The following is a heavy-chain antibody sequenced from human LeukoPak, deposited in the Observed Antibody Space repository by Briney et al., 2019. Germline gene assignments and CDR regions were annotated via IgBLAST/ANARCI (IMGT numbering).Heavy chain of an antibody. CDR2: IYYSGST. J-gene: IGHJ4*02. V-gene: IGHV4-39*07. CDR1: GGSISSSSYY. D-gene: IGHD3-22*01. Sequence: SETLSLTCTVSGGSISSSSYYWGWIRQPPGKGLEWIGSIYYSGSTYYNPSLKSRVTISVDTSKNQFSLKLSSVTAADTAVYYCARDPLEYYYDGHYWGQGTLVTVSS. CDR3: ARDPLEYYYDGHY.